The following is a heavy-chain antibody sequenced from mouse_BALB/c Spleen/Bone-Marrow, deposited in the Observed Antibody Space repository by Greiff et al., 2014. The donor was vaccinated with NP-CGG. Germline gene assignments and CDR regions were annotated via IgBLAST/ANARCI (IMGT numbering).Heavy chain of an antibody. Sequence: QVQLKESGPGLVAPPQSLSITCTVSGFPLTNYGVHWVRQPPGKGLEWLGVIWAGGSTNYNSALMSRLSITKDNSKSQVFLKMNSLQTDDTAMYYCARDRYYDYYFDYWGQGTTLTVSS. CDR3: ARDRYYDYYFDY. CDR2: IWAGGST. J-gene: IGHJ2*01. D-gene: IGHD2-4*01. CDR1: GFPLTNYG. V-gene: IGHV2-9*02.